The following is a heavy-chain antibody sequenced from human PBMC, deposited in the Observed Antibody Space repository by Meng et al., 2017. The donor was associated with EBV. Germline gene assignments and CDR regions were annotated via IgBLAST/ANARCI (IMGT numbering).Heavy chain of an antibody. CDR3: WGDLNYGSY. V-gene: IGHV3-73*01. CDR1: GFIFRDSA. CDR2: VETKTSKYAT. J-gene: IGHJ4*02. Sequence: VGSGGGLVQPGGSLKLSCGASGFIFRDSAMHWVRQASGKGLEWVGRVETKTSKYATAYAASVKGRFSVSRDDSKNMVFLEMNSLKTEDTARYYCWGDLNYGSYWGQGTLVTVSS. D-gene: IGHD3-16*01.